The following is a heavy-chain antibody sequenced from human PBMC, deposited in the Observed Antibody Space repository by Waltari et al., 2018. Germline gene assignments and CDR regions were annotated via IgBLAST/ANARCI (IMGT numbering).Heavy chain of an antibody. CDR1: GGPLRSYA. D-gene: IGHD2-15*01. J-gene: IGHJ4*02. V-gene: IGHV1-69*12. Sequence: QVQLVQSGAEVKKPGSSVKVSCKASGGPLRSYAISWVRQAPGQGLEWMGGIIPIFGTANYAQKFQGRVTITADESTSTAYMELSSLRSEDTAVYYCAREYCSGGSCYYFDYWGQGTLVTVSS. CDR2: IIPIFGTA. CDR3: AREYCSGGSCYYFDY.